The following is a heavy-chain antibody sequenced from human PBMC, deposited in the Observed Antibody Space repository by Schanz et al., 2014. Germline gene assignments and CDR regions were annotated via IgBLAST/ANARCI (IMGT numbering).Heavy chain of an antibody. D-gene: IGHD3-9*01. V-gene: IGHV1-69*04. Sequence: QVQLVQSGAEVKKPGASVKVSCKASGYIFGSHGMTWVRQAPGQGPELMGRIIPILDKTNYAQKFQGRVTMTADKSTSTVYMEVSGLRSEDTAVYYCAKVDRTRYYAMDVWGQGTTXTVSS. CDR1: GYIFGSHG. CDR3: AKVDRTRYYAMDV. CDR2: IIPILDKT. J-gene: IGHJ6*02.